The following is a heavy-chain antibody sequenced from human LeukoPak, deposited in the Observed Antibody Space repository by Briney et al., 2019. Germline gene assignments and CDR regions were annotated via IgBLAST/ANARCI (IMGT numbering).Heavy chain of an antibody. CDR3: ASTYSSGWYYFDY. Sequence: KPSETLSLTCTVSGGSISSYYWSWIRQPPGKGLEWIGYIYYSGSNNYNPSLKSRVTISVDTSKNQFSLKLSSVTAADTAVYYCASTYSSGWYYFDYWGQGTLVTVSS. CDR2: IYYSGSN. D-gene: IGHD6-19*01. J-gene: IGHJ4*02. V-gene: IGHV4-59*08. CDR1: GGSISSYY.